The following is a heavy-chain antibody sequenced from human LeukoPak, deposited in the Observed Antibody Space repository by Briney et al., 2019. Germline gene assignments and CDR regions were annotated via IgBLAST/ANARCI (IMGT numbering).Heavy chain of an antibody. V-gene: IGHV1-69*04. Sequence: ASVKVSCKASGGTFSSYAISWVRQAPGQGLEWMGRIIPILGIANYAQKFQGRVTMTEDTSTDTAYMELSSLRSEDTAVYYCATEFARVVVTPYYYYGMDVWGQGTTVTVSS. CDR1: GGTFSSYA. J-gene: IGHJ6*02. D-gene: IGHD4-23*01. CDR3: ATEFARVVVTPYYYYGMDV. CDR2: IIPILGIA.